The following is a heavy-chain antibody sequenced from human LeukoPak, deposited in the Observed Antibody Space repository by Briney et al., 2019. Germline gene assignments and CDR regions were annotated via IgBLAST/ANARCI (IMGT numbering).Heavy chain of an antibody. CDR1: GYTFTANY. CDR2: INPNSGGT. D-gene: IGHD2-2*01. CDR3: ARGFGTSWFDY. V-gene: IGHV1-2*04. J-gene: IGHJ4*02. Sequence: ASVKVSCKASGYTFTANYIHWVRQAPGQGLEWMVWINPNSGGTHYVQKFQGWVTLTGDTSISSLYMDLSSLKFDDTAVYYCARGFGTSWFDYWGKGTMVTVSS.